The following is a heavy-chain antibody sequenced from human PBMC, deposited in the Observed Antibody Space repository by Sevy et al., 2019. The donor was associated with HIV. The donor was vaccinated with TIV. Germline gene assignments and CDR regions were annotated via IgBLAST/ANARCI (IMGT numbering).Heavy chain of an antibody. CDR2: IYSSGST. Sequence: SETLSLTCTVSGGSVSRGNYYWSWIRQPPGKGLEWIGHIYSSGSTKYNPSLKSRVTISVDTSKNQFSLNLSSVTAADTAVYYCARTYDSSGYYYYYMDVWGKRSTVTVSS. D-gene: IGHD3-22*01. CDR3: ARTYDSSGYYYYYMDV. V-gene: IGHV4-61*01. J-gene: IGHJ6*03. CDR1: GGSVSRGNYY.